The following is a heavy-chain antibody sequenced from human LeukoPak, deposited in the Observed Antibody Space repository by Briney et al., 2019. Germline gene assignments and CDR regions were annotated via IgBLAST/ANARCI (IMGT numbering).Heavy chain of an antibody. CDR2: IVSNGGST. V-gene: IGHV3-64D*06. Sequence: PGGSLRLSCSASGFTFSSSAMHWVRQAPGKGLEYVSAIVSNGGSTYYADSVKGRFTISRDNSKNTLYLQMSSLRAEETAVYYCVKPSGYSGYGYFFDYWGQGTLVTVSS. CDR1: GFTFSSSA. CDR3: VKPSGYSGYGYFFDY. D-gene: IGHD5-12*01. J-gene: IGHJ4*02.